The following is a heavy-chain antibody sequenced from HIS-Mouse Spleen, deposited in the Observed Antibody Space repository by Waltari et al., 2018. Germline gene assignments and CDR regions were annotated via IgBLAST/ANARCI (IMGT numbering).Heavy chain of an antibody. Sequence: QLQLQESGPGLVKPSETLSLTCTVSGGSISSSSYYWGWVRQPPGKGLEWIGSIYYSGVTYYNPSLKSRVTRSVDTSKNQFSLKLSSVTAADTAVYYCAREIPYSSSWYDWYFDLWGRGTLVTVSS. CDR3: AREIPYSSSWYDWYFDL. J-gene: IGHJ2*01. CDR1: GGSISSSSYY. V-gene: IGHV4-39*07. D-gene: IGHD6-13*01. CDR2: IYYSGVT.